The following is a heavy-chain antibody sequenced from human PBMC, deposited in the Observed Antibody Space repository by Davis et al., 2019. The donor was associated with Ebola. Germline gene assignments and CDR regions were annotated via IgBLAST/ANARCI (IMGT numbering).Heavy chain of an antibody. J-gene: IGHJ4*02. CDR1: GFSFSTYW. V-gene: IGHV3-7*01. D-gene: IGHD3-3*01. CDR3: ARWGLRGNYDSWSGSDYYFDY. Sequence: PGGSLRLSCAASGFSFSTYWMSWVRQAPGKGLEWVANIKQDGSEKYYVDSVKGRFTISRDNARNSLYLQLDSLRDEDTAVYYCARWGLRGNYDSWSGSDYYFDYWGQGTLVTVSS. CDR2: IKQDGSEK.